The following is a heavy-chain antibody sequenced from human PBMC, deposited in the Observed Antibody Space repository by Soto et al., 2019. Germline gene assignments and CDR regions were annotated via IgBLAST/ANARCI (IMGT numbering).Heavy chain of an antibody. CDR1: GASISGYH. CDR2: ISYSGAT. D-gene: IGHD3-10*01. J-gene: IGHJ5*02. Sequence: SETLSLTCTVSGASISGYHWSWIRQFPGKGLECLGYISYSGATNYNPSLKSRVTMSIDTSKNQFSLKLSSVTAADTAVYYCARRVGELFFYTWFDTWGQGTPVTVSS. V-gene: IGHV4-59*08. CDR3: ARRVGELFFYTWFDT.